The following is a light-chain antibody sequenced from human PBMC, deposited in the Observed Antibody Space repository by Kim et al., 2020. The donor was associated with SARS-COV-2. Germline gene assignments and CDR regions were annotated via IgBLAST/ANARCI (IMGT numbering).Light chain of an antibody. V-gene: IGKV1-39*01. Sequence: DIQMTQSPSSLSASVGDRVTITCRASQSISTYLNWYQQKPGKAPKLLIYGASNLPSGVPSRSSGSGSGTDFTLTISTLQPEDFGTYYCKQGYSTFGRGTKLE. CDR1: QSISTY. J-gene: IGKJ2*01. CDR3: KQGYST. CDR2: GAS.